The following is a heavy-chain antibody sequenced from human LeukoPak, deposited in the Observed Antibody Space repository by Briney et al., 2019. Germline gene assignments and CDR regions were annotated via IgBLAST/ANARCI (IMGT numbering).Heavy chain of an antibody. Sequence: GGSLRLSCVASGFTFRDFSMSWVRQAPGKGLEWVSVISNGGDHTYYADSVKGRFAISRDNSENTLYLQMNSLRTEDTAIYYCAKDRLYFGNDFGDYWGQGTLATVSS. CDR1: GFTFRDFS. CDR2: ISNGGDHT. V-gene: IGHV3-23*01. J-gene: IGHJ4*02. CDR3: AKDRLYFGNDFGDY. D-gene: IGHD3-9*01.